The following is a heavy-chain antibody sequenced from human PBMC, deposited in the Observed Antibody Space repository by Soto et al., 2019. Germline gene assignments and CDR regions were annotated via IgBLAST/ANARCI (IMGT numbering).Heavy chain of an antibody. D-gene: IGHD3-10*01. CDR3: TREGSAPYYYYGMDA. CDR1: GGTFSSYA. V-gene: IGHV1-18*01. CDR2: INTHNGNT. Sequence: ASVKVSCKASGGTFSSYAFSWVRQAPGQGLEWMGWINTHNGNTNYAQNLQGRVIMTADTSTSTAYMELRSLRSDDTAVYYCTREGSAPYYYYGMDAWGQGTTVTVSS. J-gene: IGHJ6*02.